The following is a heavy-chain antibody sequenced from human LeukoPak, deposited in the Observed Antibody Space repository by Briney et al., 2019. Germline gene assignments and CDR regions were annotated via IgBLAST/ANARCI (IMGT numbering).Heavy chain of an antibody. CDR3: ARQRASDSNWFDY. D-gene: IGHD4-11*01. Sequence: PSETLSLTCTVSGGSIISSSYYWGWIRQPPGKGLEWIGSIYYSGSTYYNPSLKSRVTISVDTSKNQFSLKLSSVTAADTAVYYCARQRASDSNWFDYWGQGTLVTVSS. CDR2: IYYSGST. J-gene: IGHJ4*02. V-gene: IGHV4-39*01. CDR1: GGSIISSSYY.